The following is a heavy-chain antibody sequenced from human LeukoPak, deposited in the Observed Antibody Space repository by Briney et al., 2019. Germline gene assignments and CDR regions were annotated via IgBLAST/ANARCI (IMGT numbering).Heavy chain of an antibody. CDR3: ATLQVGEFDEYYFDY. CDR1: GGSLSSYY. CDR2: IYYSGST. V-gene: IGHV4-59*01. J-gene: IGHJ4*02. Sequence: SETLSLTCTVSGGSLSSYYWSWIRQPPGKGLEWIGYIYYSGSTNYNPSLKGRVTISVDTSKNQFSLKLSSVTAADTAVYYCATLQVGEFDEYYFDYWGQGTLVTVSS. D-gene: IGHD1-26*01.